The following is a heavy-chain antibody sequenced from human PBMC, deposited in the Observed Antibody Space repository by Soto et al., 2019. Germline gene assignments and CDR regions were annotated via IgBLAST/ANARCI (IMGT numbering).Heavy chain of an antibody. V-gene: IGHV1-3*05. CDR2: INAGNGNT. CDR1: GYTFASYA. Sequence: QVQLVQSGAEEKKPGASVKVSCKASGYTFASYAMHWVRQAPGQRLEWMGWINAGNGNTKYSQKFQGRVTITRDTSASTAYMELSSLRSEDTAVYYCARDPSYYGMDVWGQGTTVTVSS. J-gene: IGHJ6*02. CDR3: ARDPSYYGMDV.